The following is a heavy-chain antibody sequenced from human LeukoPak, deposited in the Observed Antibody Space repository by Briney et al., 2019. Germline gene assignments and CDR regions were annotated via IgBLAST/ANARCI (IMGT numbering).Heavy chain of an antibody. Sequence: ASVKVSCKASGFTFTSSAVQWVRQARGQRLEWIGWIVVGSGNTNYAQRSQERVTITRDMSTSTAYMELSSLRSEDTAVYYCAADTVFTDAFDIWGQGTMVTVSS. J-gene: IGHJ3*02. V-gene: IGHV1-58*01. CDR1: GFTFTSSA. CDR3: AADTVFTDAFDI. D-gene: IGHD4-11*01. CDR2: IVVGSGNT.